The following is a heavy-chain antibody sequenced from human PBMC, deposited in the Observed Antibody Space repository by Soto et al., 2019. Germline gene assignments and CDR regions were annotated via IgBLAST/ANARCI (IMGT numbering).Heavy chain of an antibody. J-gene: IGHJ6*02. CDR1: GYTFSSNG. D-gene: IGHD3-9*01. CDR2: ISYDGSNK. Sequence: GWSLRLSCAASGYTFSSNGMHWVRKAPGKGLEWVAVISYDGSNKYYTASVKGRFTISRDNSKNTVYLQMNSLRVEDTAVYYCAKADYDILTGQDYYGMDVWGQGTTVTVSS. V-gene: IGHV3-30*18. CDR3: AKADYDILTGQDYYGMDV.